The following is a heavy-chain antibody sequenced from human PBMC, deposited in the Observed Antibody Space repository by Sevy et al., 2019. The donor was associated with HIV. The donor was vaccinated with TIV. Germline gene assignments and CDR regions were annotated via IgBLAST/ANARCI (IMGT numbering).Heavy chain of an antibody. CDR3: ARPTTVTNYYYGMDV. Sequence: GGSQRLSCAASGFTLSDYGIHWVRQAPGKGLEWVAIMWYDGRNTYYADSVKGRFTISRDNSKNTLYLQMNSLRAEDTAVYYCARPTTVTNYYYGMDVWGQGTTVTVSS. V-gene: IGHV3-33*01. CDR1: GFTLSDYG. CDR2: MWYDGRNT. J-gene: IGHJ6*02. D-gene: IGHD4-17*01.